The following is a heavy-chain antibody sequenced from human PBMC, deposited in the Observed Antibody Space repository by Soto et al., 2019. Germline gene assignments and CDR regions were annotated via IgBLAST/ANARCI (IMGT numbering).Heavy chain of an antibody. CDR3: ARHGTSDPQQLANYYYYVMDV. CDR2: IDPSDSYT. D-gene: IGHD6-13*01. V-gene: IGHV5-10-1*01. CDR1: GYSFTSYW. J-gene: IGHJ6*02. Sequence: GESLKISCKGSGYSFTSYWISWVRQMPGKGLEWMGRIDPSDSYTNYSPSFQGHVTISADKSISTAYLQWSSLKASDTAMYYCARHGTSDPQQLANYYYYVMDVWGQGTTVTVSS.